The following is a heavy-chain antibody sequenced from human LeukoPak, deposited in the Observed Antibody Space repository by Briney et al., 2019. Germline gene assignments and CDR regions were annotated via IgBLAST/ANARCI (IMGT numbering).Heavy chain of an antibody. CDR3: ARDRRRPQYYYDSSGQCPYYYCMDV. CDR2: INSGGST. CDR1: GFTVSSNY. J-gene: IGHJ6*02. Sequence: GGSLRLSCAASGFTVSSNYMSWLRQAPGKGLEWVPVINSGGSTYYADSRKGRFTISRDNSKSTLYLKMNSLRAEDTAVYYCARDRRRPQYYYDSSGQCPYYYCMDVWGQGTTVTVSS. V-gene: IGHV3-66*01. D-gene: IGHD3-22*01.